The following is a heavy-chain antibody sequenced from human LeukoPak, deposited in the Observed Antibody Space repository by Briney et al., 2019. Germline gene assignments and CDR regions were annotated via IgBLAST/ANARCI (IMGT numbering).Heavy chain of an antibody. V-gene: IGHV4-59*01. CDR3: ARTKKDILTGYLFDY. J-gene: IGHJ4*02. D-gene: IGHD3-9*01. CDR2: IYYSGST. CDR1: GGSISSYY. Sequence: SETLSLTCTVSGGSISSYYWSWIRQPPGQGLEWIGYIYYSGSTNYNPSLKSRVTISVDTSKNQFSLKLSSVTAADTAVYYCARTKKDILTGYLFDYWGQGTLVTVSS.